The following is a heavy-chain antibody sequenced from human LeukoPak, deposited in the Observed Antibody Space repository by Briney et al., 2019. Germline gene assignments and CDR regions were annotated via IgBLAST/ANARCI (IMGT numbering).Heavy chain of an antibody. CDR2: IYYRRST. Sequence: YIYYRRSTNYNPSLRSRGTISVDKTKNQCSLKLNSVTAADTAVYYCARGRYGGNSGDFDYWGQGTLVTVSS. D-gene: IGHD4-23*01. V-gene: IGHV4-59*09. J-gene: IGHJ4*02. CDR3: ARGRYGGNSGDFDY.